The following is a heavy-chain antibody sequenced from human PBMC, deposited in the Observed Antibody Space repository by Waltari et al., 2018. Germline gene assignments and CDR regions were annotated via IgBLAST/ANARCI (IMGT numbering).Heavy chain of an antibody. J-gene: IGHJ4*02. CDR1: GFTFSDPY. Sequence: EVQLVESGGGLVQPGGSLRLSWVISGFTFSDPYLDWVRQTPGMGLEWVGRSTNKATSYTTIYAASVKGRFSVSRDDSKNSLYLQMDSLKTEDTAVYYCVRGKKGFDYWGQGALVIVSS. V-gene: IGHV3-72*01. CDR2: STNKATSYTT. CDR3: VRGKKGFDY.